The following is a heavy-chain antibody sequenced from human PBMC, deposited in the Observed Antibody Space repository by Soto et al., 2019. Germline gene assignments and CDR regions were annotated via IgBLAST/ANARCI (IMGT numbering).Heavy chain of an antibody. J-gene: IGHJ5*02. CDR3: ARTYGSGSYYKLAWWFDP. V-gene: IGHV4-4*07. CDR1: GGSISSYY. Sequence: SETLSLTGTVSGGSISSYYWSGIRQPAGKGLEWIGRIYTSGSTNYNPSLKSRVTMSVDTSKNQFSLKLSSVTAADTAVYYCARTYGSGSYYKLAWWFDPWGQGTLVTVSS. CDR2: IYTSGST. D-gene: IGHD3-10*01.